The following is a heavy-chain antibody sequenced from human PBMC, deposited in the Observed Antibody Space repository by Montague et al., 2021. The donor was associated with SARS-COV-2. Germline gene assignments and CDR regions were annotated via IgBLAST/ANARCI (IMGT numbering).Heavy chain of an antibody. V-gene: IGHV4-34*01. J-gene: IGHJ4*02. CDR1: SGSFSGYY. Sequence: SETLSLTCAVYSGSFSGYYWSWIRQPPGKGLEWIGEINHSGSTNYNPSLKSRVTISVDTSKNQFSLKLSSVTAADAAIYYCARHLAISGPAAVSDYWGQGTLVTVSS. D-gene: IGHD2-2*01. CDR2: INHSGST. CDR3: ARHLAISGPAAVSDY.